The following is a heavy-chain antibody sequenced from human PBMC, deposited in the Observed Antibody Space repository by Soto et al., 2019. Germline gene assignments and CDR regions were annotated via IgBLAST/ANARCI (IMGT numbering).Heavy chain of an antibody. CDR1: GFSFSYYA. Sequence: QVQLVESGGGVVQPGRSLRLSCAASGFSFSYYAMHWVRRAPGKGLEWVALISYDGSNKFYADSVKGRFTISRVNSKNTLYLQMNGLRTEDTAVYYCAKTGRDYGDSPNDYWGQGTLVTVSS. J-gene: IGHJ4*02. V-gene: IGHV3-30*18. CDR3: AKTGRDYGDSPNDY. D-gene: IGHD4-17*01. CDR2: ISYDGSNK.